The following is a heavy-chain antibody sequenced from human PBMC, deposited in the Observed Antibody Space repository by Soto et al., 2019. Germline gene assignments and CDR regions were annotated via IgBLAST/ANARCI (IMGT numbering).Heavy chain of an antibody. CDR1: GYTFTDYG. J-gene: IGHJ4*02. CDR3: AREYCSGTSCFDPDY. V-gene: IGHV1-18*01. D-gene: IGHD2-2*01. CDR2: ISAYNDNT. Sequence: ASVKVSCKTSGYTFTDYGISWVRQAPGQGLEWMGWISAYNDNTKYAQTLQGRVTMTTDTSTTTAYMELRSLRSDDTAVYYCAREYCSGTSCFDPDYWGQGTLVTVSS.